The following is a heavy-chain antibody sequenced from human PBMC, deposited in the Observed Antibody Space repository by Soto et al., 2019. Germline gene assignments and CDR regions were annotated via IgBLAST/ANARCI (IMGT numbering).Heavy chain of an antibody. CDR3: ARGYSYGGSFGY. D-gene: IGHD5-18*01. CDR2: ISAYNGNT. J-gene: IGHJ4*02. CDR1: GYTFTSYG. Sequence: GASVKVSCKASGYTFTSYGISWVRQAPGQGLEWMGWISAYNGNTKYSQKFQGRVTITRDTSASTAYMELSSLRSEDTAVYYCARGYSYGGSFGYWGQGTLVTVSS. V-gene: IGHV1-18*01.